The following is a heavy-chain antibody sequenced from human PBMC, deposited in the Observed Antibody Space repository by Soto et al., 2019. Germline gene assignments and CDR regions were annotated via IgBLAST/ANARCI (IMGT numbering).Heavy chain of an antibody. D-gene: IGHD2-15*01. CDR1: VGTFSSYA. CDR3: ARGGRIGYCSGGSCYPLASYWFDT. CDR2: ISPIFGTE. V-gene: IGHV1-69*01. Sequence: QVQLVQSGAEVNKPGSSVKVSCKAAVGTFSSYAISWVRQAPGQGLAWMGRISPIFGTEDYAQQFQGSVTIPAVESTRTAYMELRSLRTEDSAVYYCARGGRIGYCSGGSCYPLASYWFDTWGHGHLVTASA. J-gene: IGHJ5*01.